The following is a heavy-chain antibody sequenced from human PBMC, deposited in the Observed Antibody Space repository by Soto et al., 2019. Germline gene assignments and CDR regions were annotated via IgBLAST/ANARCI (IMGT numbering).Heavy chain of an antibody. D-gene: IGHD5-18*01. CDR1: GFSLNTRGVG. CDR2: IYWDHDD. J-gene: IGHJ4*02. CDR3: AHIPRGYSYHFDY. Sequence: QITLKESGPPLVKPTQTLTLTCTFSGFSLNTRGVGVGWIRQPPGKALEWHALIYWDHDDGYSPSLRSRLTRTKDTSKNPMVLTMPNMDPLDSATYYSAHIPRGYSYHFDYWGQGTLVTVSS. V-gene: IGHV2-5*02.